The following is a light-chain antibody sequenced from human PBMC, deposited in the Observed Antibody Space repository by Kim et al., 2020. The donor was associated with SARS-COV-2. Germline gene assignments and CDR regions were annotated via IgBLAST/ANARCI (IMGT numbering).Light chain of an antibody. CDR1: QGVSVSC. CDR2: GAT. J-gene: IGKJ2*01. V-gene: IGKV3-20*01. Sequence: LSQAEGSTLVGTASQGVSVSCLAWYKQKPGQARRLLIYGATSRATGIPDRFSGSGSGTDFTLTISRLEPEDFAVYYCQQYGTSLYTLGQGTKLEI. CDR3: QQYGTSLYT.